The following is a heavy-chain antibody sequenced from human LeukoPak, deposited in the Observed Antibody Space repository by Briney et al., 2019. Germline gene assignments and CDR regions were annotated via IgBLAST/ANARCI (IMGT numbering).Heavy chain of an antibody. V-gene: IGHV3-7*01. J-gene: IGHJ4*02. CDR2: TKQDGSEK. Sequence: PGGPPRLSCAPSGFTLCRYWMRWVRQAPGKRLERVSNTKQDGSEKYYVDSVNGPFTISRDNAKNSLYLQMNSLRAEDTAVYYCARVTIWYGELTFDYWGQGTLVTVSS. CDR1: GFTLCRYW. CDR3: ARVTIWYGELTFDY. D-gene: IGHD3-10*01.